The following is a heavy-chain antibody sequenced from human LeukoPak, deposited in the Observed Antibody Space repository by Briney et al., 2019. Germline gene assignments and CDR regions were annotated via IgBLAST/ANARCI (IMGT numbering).Heavy chain of an antibody. D-gene: IGHD3-22*01. Sequence: PGGSLRLSCVASGFPFSSYEMNWVRQAPGKGLEWVSYISGSGSSVYYADSVKGRFTISRDNAKNSLYLQMNSLKTEDTAVYYCTTDNYYDSSGYYSPNAFDIWGQGTMVTVSS. CDR2: ISGSGSSV. CDR1: GFPFSSYE. J-gene: IGHJ3*02. V-gene: IGHV3-48*03. CDR3: TTDNYYDSSGYYSPNAFDI.